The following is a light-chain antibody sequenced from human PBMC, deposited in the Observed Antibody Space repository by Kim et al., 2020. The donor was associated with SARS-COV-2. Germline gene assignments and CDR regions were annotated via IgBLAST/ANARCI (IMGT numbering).Light chain of an antibody. J-gene: IGKJ4*01. CDR3: QHQETVLLT. CDR1: HDISDY. CDR2: DAS. Sequence: DIQMTQSPSSLSASVGDRVTITCQASHDISDYLNWYQQKPGKAPKLLIYDASNLETGVPSRFSASGSGTEFTFTISSLQPDDIATYYCQHQETVLLTFGGGTKVDIK. V-gene: IGKV1-33*01.